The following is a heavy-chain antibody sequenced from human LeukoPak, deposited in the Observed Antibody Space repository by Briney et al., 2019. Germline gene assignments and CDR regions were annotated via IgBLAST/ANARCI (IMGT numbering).Heavy chain of an antibody. CDR3: ARGVSTPDAFDI. D-gene: IGHD2-15*01. Sequence: GSLRLSCAASGFTFSSYSMNWVRQAPGKGLEWVSSISSSSSYIYYADSVKGRLTISRDNAKNSLYLQMNSLRAEDTAVYYCARGVSTPDAFDIWGQGTMVTVSS. J-gene: IGHJ3*02. V-gene: IGHV3-21*01. CDR1: GFTFSSYS. CDR2: ISSSSSYI.